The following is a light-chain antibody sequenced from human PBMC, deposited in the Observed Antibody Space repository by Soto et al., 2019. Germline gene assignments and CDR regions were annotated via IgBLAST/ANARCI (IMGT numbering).Light chain of an antibody. J-gene: IGKJ2*01. CDR2: KVP. V-gene: IGKV2-30*01. CDR1: QSLVYSDGNTY. CDR3: LQGTEWPGT. Sequence: DVVVTQSPLSLPVTLGQPASISCRSSQSLVYSDGNTYLSWFHQRPGQSPRRLLYKVPNRDSGVPERFSGSGSGTDVTLKMSRVEAEDVGVYYCLQGTEWPGTFGEGTKLDIK.